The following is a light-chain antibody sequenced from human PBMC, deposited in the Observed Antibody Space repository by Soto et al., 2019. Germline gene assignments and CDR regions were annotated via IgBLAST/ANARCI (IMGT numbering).Light chain of an antibody. V-gene: IGLV1-44*01. CDR3: AAWDDILNGVV. CDR2: SNN. J-gene: IGLJ2*01. Sequence: QSVLTQPPSASGTPGQGVTISCSGSSSNIGSNTVNWYQQLPGTAPKLLIYSNNQRPSGVPDRFSGSKSGTSASLAISGLQSEDEADYYCAAWDDILNGVVFGGGTKLTV. CDR1: SSNIGSNT.